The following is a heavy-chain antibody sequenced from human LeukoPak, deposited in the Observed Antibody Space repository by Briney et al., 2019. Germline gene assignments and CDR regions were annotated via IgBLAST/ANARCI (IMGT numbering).Heavy chain of an antibody. V-gene: IGHV3-30*18. CDR1: GFTFSSYG. CDR3: AKGQTNSCMDV. D-gene: IGHD4-23*01. J-gene: IGHJ6*02. CDR2: ISYDGSNK. Sequence: GRSLRLSCAASGFTFSSYGMHWVRQAPGKGLEWVAVISYDGSNKYYADSVKGRFTISRDNSKNTLYLQMNSLRAEDTAVYYCAKGQTNSCMDVRGQGTTVTVSS.